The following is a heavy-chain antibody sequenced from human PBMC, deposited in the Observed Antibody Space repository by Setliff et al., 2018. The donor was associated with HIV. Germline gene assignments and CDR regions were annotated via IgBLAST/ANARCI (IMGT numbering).Heavy chain of an antibody. Sequence: SETLSLTCAVSGGSISSNNWWSWVRQPPGKGLEWIGRIYTSGSTNYNPSLKSRVTISVDTSKNQFSLKLSSVTAADTAVYYCARVAGGVDAFDIWGQGTMVTVSS. J-gene: IGHJ3*02. D-gene: IGHD6-19*01. CDR2: IYTSGST. CDR3: ARVAGGVDAFDI. CDR1: GGSISSNNW. V-gene: IGHV4-4*02.